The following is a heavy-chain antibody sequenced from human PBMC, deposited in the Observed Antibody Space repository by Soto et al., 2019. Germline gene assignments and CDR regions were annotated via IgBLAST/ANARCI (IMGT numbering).Heavy chain of an antibody. CDR1: GFTFSSYS. CDR3: ARVSIAAGSYYYYGMDV. Sequence: KPGGSLRLSCAASGFTFSSYSMNWVRQAPGKGLEWVSSISSSSSYIYYADSVKGRFTISRDNAKNSLYLQMNSLRAEDTAVYYCARVSIAAGSYYYYGMDVWGQGTTVTVSS. D-gene: IGHD6-13*01. J-gene: IGHJ6*02. V-gene: IGHV3-21*01. CDR2: ISSSSSYI.